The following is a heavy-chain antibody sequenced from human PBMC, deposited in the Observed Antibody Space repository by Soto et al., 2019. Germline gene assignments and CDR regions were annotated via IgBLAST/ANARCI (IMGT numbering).Heavy chain of an antibody. Sequence: EVQLEESGGDLVQPGGSLRLSCAASGFTLSAYWMTWVRQAPGKGLEWVANINRDGSKKSYLDSVRGRFTISRDNVGNSLYRQMDSLRADDTALDYCARDVSPGSSSLYLDAFDIWGQGTMVTVSS. CDR1: GFTLSAYW. V-gene: IGHV3-7*05. CDR3: ARDVSPGSSSLYLDAFDI. D-gene: IGHD6-13*01. J-gene: IGHJ3*02. CDR2: INRDGSKK.